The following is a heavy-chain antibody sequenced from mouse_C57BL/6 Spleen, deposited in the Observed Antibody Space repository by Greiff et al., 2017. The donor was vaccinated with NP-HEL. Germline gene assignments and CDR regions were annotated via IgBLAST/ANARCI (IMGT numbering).Heavy chain of an antibody. Sequence: QVQLQQSGPELVKPGASVKISCKASGYAFSSSWMNWVKQRPGKGLEWIGRIYPGDGDTNYNGKFKGKATLTADKSSSTAYMQLSSLTSEDSAVYFCARPYGSSYGYFDVWGTGTTVTVS. J-gene: IGHJ1*03. CDR3: ARPYGSSYGYFDV. CDR1: GYAFSSSW. V-gene: IGHV1-82*01. CDR2: IYPGDGDT. D-gene: IGHD1-1*01.